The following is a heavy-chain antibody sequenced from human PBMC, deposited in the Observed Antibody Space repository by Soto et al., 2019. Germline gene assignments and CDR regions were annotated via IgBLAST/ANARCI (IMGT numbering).Heavy chain of an antibody. D-gene: IGHD2-15*01. Sequence: QVQLVESGGGVVQPGRSLRLSCAAPGFTFSSYGMHWVRQAPGKGLEWVAVISYDGSNKYYADSVKGRFTISRDNSKNTLYLQMNSLRAEDTAVYYCAKGRGSEYCSGGSCYDHDAFDIWGQGTMVTVSS. J-gene: IGHJ3*02. CDR2: ISYDGSNK. V-gene: IGHV3-30*18. CDR3: AKGRGSEYCSGGSCYDHDAFDI. CDR1: GFTFSSYG.